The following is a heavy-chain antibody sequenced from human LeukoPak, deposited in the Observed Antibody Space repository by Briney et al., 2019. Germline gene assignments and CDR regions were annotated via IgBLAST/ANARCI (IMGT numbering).Heavy chain of an antibody. Sequence: GGSLRLSCAASGFTFSNYGMHWVRQAPGKGLEWVSSISSSSNYIYYADSVKGRFTISRDNAKNSLYLQMNSLRAEDTAVYYCARGGGGSYYHLLDYWGQGTLVTVSS. CDR2: ISSSSNYI. J-gene: IGHJ4*02. CDR3: ARGGGGSYYHLLDY. D-gene: IGHD1-26*01. CDR1: GFTFSNYG. V-gene: IGHV3-21*01.